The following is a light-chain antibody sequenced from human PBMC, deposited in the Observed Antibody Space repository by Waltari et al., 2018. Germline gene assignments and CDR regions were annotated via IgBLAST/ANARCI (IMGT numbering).Light chain of an antibody. CDR2: EIS. CDR3: MQGVRPWT. J-gene: IGKJ1*01. V-gene: IGKV2-30*01. Sequence: VMTQSPVPLAVTLGQPATISCRSSYTLLNTDWNISLNWFHQRPGQSPRRLFHEISKRDSRVPDSIRAWGSDTDFTLEISRVEAEDAGIYYCMQGVRPWTFGPGTKVEVK. CDR1: YTLLNTDWNIS.